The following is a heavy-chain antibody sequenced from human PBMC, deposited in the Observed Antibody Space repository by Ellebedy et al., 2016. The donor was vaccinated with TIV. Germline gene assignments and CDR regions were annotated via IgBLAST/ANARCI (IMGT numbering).Heavy chain of an antibody. D-gene: IGHD6-19*01. CDR2: IYYSGST. CDR3: ARHYSGWGSSIDY. J-gene: IGHJ4*02. Sequence: SETLSLTCTVSGGSISSYYWSWIRQPPGKGLEWIGYIYYSGSTNYNPSLKSRVTISVDTSKNQFSLKLSSVTAADTAVYYCARHYSGWGSSIDYWGQGTLVTVSS. V-gene: IGHV4-59*01. CDR1: GGSISSYY.